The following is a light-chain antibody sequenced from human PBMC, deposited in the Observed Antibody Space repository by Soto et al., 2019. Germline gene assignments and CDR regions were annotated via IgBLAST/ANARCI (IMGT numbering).Light chain of an antibody. CDR3: QHYVGLPPT. CDR1: QSVSSSH. V-gene: IGKV3-20*01. J-gene: IGKJ1*01. Sequence: EIVLTQSPDTLSLSPGETATLSCGASQSVSSSHIAWYQQKPGQSPRRLIDGASSRASGIPDRFSVSGSGTDFTLAISRLEPVDFAVYYCQHYVGLPPTFGQGTKVEIK. CDR2: GAS.